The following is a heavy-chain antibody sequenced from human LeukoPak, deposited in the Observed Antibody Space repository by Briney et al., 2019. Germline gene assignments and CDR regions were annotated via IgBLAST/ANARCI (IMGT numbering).Heavy chain of an antibody. CDR2: ISGPGDDT. J-gene: IGHJ4*02. CDR1: SGFA. CDR3: TRGHRASSSFFDH. V-gene: IGHV3-23*01. Sequence: GGSLRLTCAAFSGFAMSWVRQALGKGLEWVSAISGPGDDTYYPDSVKGRVTISRDNSKNTLFLQINNLRIEDTAVYYCTRGHRASSSFFDHWAQGILVTVSS.